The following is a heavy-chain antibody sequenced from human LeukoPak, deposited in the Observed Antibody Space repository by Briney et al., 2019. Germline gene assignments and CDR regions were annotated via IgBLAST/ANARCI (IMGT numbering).Heavy chain of an antibody. Sequence: PGGSLRLSCAASGFSFSSYGMHWVRQAPGKGLEWVAVIWYDGTNKYYADSVKGRFTISRDNPKNTLYLRMNSLRAEDTAVYFCANPEWGTYLVGFDYWGQGTLVTVSS. CDR2: IWYDGTNK. V-gene: IGHV3-33*06. CDR1: GFSFSSYG. CDR3: ANPEWGTYLVGFDY. D-gene: IGHD1-26*01. J-gene: IGHJ4*02.